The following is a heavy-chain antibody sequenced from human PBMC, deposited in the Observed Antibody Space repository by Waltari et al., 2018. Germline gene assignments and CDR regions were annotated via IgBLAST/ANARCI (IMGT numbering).Heavy chain of an antibody. D-gene: IGHD3-10*01. CDR3: ARGGWFRELEADMDV. CDR2: ISYDGSNK. J-gene: IGHJ6*03. V-gene: IGHV3-30-3*01. CDR1: GFTFSSYA. Sequence: QVQLVESGGGVVQPGRSLRLSCAASGFTFSSYAMHWVRQAPGKGLEWVAVISYDGSNKYYADSVKGRFTISRDNSKNTLYLQMNSLRAEDTAVYYCARGGWFRELEADMDVWGKGTTVTVSS.